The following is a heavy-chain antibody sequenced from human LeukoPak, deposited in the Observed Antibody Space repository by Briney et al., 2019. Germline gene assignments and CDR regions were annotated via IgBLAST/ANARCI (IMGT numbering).Heavy chain of an antibody. D-gene: IGHD3-22*01. CDR1: GYTFTSYG. CDR2: IRGYNGNT. Sequence: ASVKVSCKASGYTFTSYGISWVRQAPGQGLEWMGWIRGYNGNTNYAQKLQGRVTVTTDTSTSTAYMELRSLRSDDTAVYYCARDPHDSTGYWPTDSWGQGTLVTVSS. V-gene: IGHV1-18*01. CDR3: ARDPHDSTGYWPTDS. J-gene: IGHJ4*02.